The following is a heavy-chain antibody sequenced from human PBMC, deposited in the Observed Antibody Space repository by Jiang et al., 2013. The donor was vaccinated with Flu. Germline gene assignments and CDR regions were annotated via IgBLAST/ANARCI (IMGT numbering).Heavy chain of an antibody. CDR3: ARGSSRSHQFDY. V-gene: IGHV1-3*01. CDR1: GYSFTIYA. CDR2: INAGNGDT. J-gene: IGHJ4*01. D-gene: IGHD6-19*01. Sequence: GAEVKKPGASVTVSCKASGYSFTIYAIHWVRQAPGQRLEWMGWINAGNGDTLYSQTFQGRVTITRDTSASTAYMELSSLRSEDTAVYYCARGSSRSHQFDYWG.